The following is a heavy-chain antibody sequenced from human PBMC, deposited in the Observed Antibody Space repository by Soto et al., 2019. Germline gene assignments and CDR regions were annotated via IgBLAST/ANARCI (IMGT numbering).Heavy chain of an antibody. Sequence: QVQVVESGGGVVQPGRSLRLSCAASGFTFRSYAMHWVRQAPGKGLEWVAVISRDGSNKYYVDSVKGRFTISRDNSKDTVYLQMNSLRDEDSAMFYYARSRSGAVADSFDFWGQGTLVTVSS. J-gene: IGHJ4*02. CDR3: ARSRSGAVADSFDF. CDR1: GFTFRSYA. V-gene: IGHV3-30*04. D-gene: IGHD3-10*01. CDR2: ISRDGSNK.